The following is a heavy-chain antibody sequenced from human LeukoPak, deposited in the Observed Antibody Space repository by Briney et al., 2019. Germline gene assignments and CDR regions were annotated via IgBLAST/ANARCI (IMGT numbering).Heavy chain of an antibody. D-gene: IGHD1-26*01. V-gene: IGHV4-59*08. J-gene: IGHJ4*02. CDR1: GGSISSYY. CDR2: IYYSGST. CDR3: ARSSGSYLGDFDY. Sequence: SETLSLTCTVAGGSISSYYWSWIRQPPGKGLEWIGYIYYSGSTNYNPSLKSRVTISVDTSKNQFSLKLSSVTAADTAVYYCARSSGSYLGDFDYWGQGTLVTVSS.